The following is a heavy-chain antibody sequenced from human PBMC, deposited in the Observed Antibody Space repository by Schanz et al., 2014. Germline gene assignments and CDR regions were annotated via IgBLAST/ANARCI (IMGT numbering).Heavy chain of an antibody. J-gene: IGHJ4*02. V-gene: IGHV3-11*05. D-gene: IGHD3-10*02. CDR3: AKNQYDDVDLSSFYFDF. Sequence: QVRLVESGGGVVQPGRSLRLSCAASGFVFGDYYMTWIRQAPGKGLEWLSYISDSGTYTNYADSVKGRFTISRDSSKNTLYLQMNSLRPEDTAIYYCAKNQYDDVDLSSFYFDFWGQGTLVTVSS. CDR2: ISDSGTYT. CDR1: GFVFGDYY.